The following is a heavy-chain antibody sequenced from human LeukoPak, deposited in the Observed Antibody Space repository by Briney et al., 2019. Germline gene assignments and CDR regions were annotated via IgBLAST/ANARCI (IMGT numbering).Heavy chain of an antibody. V-gene: IGHV4-59*01. CDR1: GDSISSYY. Sequence: SETLSLTCTVSGDSISSYYWSWIRQPTGKGLEWIGYVYYTGSTDYNPSLWSRVTISVDAPKSQFSLTLSSVTAADTAVYYCARGQVGSSWLQHWGQGTLVTVSS. J-gene: IGHJ1*01. D-gene: IGHD6-13*01. CDR3: ARGQVGSSWLQH. CDR2: VYYTGST.